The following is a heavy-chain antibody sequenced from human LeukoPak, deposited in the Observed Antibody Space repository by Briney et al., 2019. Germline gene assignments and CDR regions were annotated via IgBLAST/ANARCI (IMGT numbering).Heavy chain of an antibody. J-gene: IGHJ4*02. CDR1: GFTFSSYN. CDR2: ISSSSSYI. V-gene: IGHV3-21*01. CDR3: ARDTFTVAGTDY. Sequence: GGSLRLSCAASGFTFSSYNMNWVRQAPGKGLEWVSSISSSSSYIYYVDSVKGRFTISRDNAKNSLYLQMNSLRAEDTAVYHCARDTFTVAGTDYWGQGTLVTVSS. D-gene: IGHD6-19*01.